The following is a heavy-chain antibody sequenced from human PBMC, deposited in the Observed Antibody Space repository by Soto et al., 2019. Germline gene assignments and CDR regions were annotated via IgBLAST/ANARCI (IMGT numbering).Heavy chain of an antibody. J-gene: IGHJ5*02. V-gene: IGHV3-49*03. Sequence: PGGSLRLSCTASGFTFGDYAMSWFRQAPGKGLEWVGFIRSKAYGGTTEYAASVKGRFTISRDDSKSIAYLQMNSLKTEDTAVYYCTRDPREQWLSWFDPWGQGTLVTVSS. D-gene: IGHD6-19*01. CDR3: TRDPREQWLSWFDP. CDR1: GFTFGDYA. CDR2: IRSKAYGGTT.